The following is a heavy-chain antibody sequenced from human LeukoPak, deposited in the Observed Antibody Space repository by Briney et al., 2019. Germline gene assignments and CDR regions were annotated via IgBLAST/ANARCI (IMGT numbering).Heavy chain of an antibody. CDR1: GYTFTGYY. D-gene: IGHD6-13*01. Sequence: ASVKVSCKASGYTFTGYYMHWVRQAPGQGLEWMGWINPNSGGTNYAQKFQGRVTMTRDTSISTAYMELSRLRSDDTAVYYCARTTLSSAIAAAAINWFDPWGQGTLVTVSS. CDR3: ARTTLSSAIAAAAINWFDP. V-gene: IGHV1-2*02. J-gene: IGHJ5*02. CDR2: INPNSGGT.